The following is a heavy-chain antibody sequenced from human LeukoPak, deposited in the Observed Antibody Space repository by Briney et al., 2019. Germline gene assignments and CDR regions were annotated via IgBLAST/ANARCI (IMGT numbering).Heavy chain of an antibody. D-gene: IGHD6-13*01. V-gene: IGHV1-46*01. J-gene: IGHJ4*02. Sequence: GASVKVSCKTSGYTFTSYYMHWERQAPGQGLEWMGIINPSGGSTSYAQKFQGRVTMTRDMSTSTVYMELSSLRSEDTAIYYCAREGRGVPGAIAAVKGFDYWGQGTLVTVSS. CDR1: GYTFTSYY. CDR3: AREGRGVPGAIAAVKGFDY. CDR2: INPSGGST.